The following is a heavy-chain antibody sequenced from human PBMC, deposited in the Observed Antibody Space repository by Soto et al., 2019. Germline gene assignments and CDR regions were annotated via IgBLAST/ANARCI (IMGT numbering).Heavy chain of an antibody. CDR3: ARDTFGGAYDFLH. Sequence: EVQLVESGGGFVQPGGALRLSCAASGFTVSSFYMTWVRQAPGKGLQWGAGISSGGSTYYADSVKGRFTISRDNSKNTLYLEMNSLRAEDTAVYYCARDTFGGAYDFLHGGQGTLVTVSS. D-gene: IGHD3-3*01. J-gene: IGHJ4*02. V-gene: IGHV3-66*01. CDR1: GFTVSSFY. CDR2: ISSGGST.